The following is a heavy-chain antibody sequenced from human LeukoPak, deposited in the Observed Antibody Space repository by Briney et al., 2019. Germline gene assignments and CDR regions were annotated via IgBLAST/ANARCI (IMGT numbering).Heavy chain of an antibody. Sequence: SETLSLTCAVYGGSFSGYYWSWIRQPPGKGLEWIGHIYTNGSTNYNPSLKSRVTMSVDTSKNQFSLKLSSVTAADTAVYYCARDQYYYGSGSYGLDYWGQGTLVTVSS. CDR1: GGSFSGYY. V-gene: IGHV4-59*10. D-gene: IGHD3-10*01. CDR2: IYTNGST. J-gene: IGHJ4*02. CDR3: ARDQYYYGSGSYGLDY.